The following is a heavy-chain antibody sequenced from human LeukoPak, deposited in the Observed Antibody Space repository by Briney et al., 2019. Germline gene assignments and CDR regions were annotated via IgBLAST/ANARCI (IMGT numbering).Heavy chain of an antibody. Sequence: GGSLRLSCAASGFPFSTYGMNWVRQAPGKGLEWVSSISSSGAYIYYADSVKGRFTISRDNAKNLLYLQMNSLRAEDTAVYYCALRTGDYWGQGTLVTVSS. V-gene: IGHV3-21*01. CDR3: ALRTGDY. J-gene: IGHJ4*02. D-gene: IGHD5-12*01. CDR1: GFPFSTYG. CDR2: ISSSGAYI.